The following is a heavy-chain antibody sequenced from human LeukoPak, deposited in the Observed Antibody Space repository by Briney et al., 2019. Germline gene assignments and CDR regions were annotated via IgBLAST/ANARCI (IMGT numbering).Heavy chain of an antibody. D-gene: IGHD1-26*01. Sequence: SEPLSLTCAVYGGSFSGYYWSWIRQPPGKGLEWIGEINHSGSTNYNPSLKSRVTISVDTSKNQFSLKLSSVTAADTAVYYCARAVASVSGSHNFDYWGQGTLVTVSS. V-gene: IGHV4-34*01. CDR1: GGSFSGYY. CDR3: ARAVASVSGSHNFDY. CDR2: INHSGST. J-gene: IGHJ4*02.